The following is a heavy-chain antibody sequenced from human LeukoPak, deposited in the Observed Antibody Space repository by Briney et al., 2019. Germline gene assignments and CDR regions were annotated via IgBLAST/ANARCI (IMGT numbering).Heavy chain of an antibody. Sequence: PSETLSLTCTVSGGSISSSSYYWGWIRQPPGKGLEWIGSIYYSGSTYYNPSLKSRVTISVDTSKNQFSLKLSSVTAADTAVYYCAKGGWLDYWGQGTLVTVSS. D-gene: IGHD5-18*01. J-gene: IGHJ4*02. CDR3: AKGGWLDY. CDR1: GGSISSSSYY. CDR2: IYYSGST. V-gene: IGHV4-39*07.